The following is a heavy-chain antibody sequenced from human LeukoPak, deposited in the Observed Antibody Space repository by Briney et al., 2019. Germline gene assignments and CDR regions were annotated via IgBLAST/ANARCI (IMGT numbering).Heavy chain of an antibody. CDR3: ASRKLGNDY. D-gene: IGHD7-27*01. Sequence: SQTLSLTSTVSGGSISSGSYYWSWIRQPAGKGLEWIGRIYTSGSTNYNPSLKSRVTISVDTSKNQFSLKLSSVTAADTAVYYCASRKLGNDYWGQGTLVTVSS. CDR1: GGSISSGSYY. V-gene: IGHV4-61*02. CDR2: IYTSGST. J-gene: IGHJ4*02.